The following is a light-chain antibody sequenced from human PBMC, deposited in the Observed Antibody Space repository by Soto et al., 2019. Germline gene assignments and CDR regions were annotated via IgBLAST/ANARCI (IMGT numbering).Light chain of an antibody. J-gene: IGLJ7*01. CDR1: TGAVTSGHY. Sequence: QAVVTQEPSLTVSPGGTVTLTCGSSTGAVTSGHYPYWFQQKPGQPPRTLIYDTSNKYSWTPARFSGSLLGVKAALTLSGAQPEDEAEYYCLLSYSGARAVFGGSTQLTVL. CDR3: LLSYSGARAV. CDR2: DTS. V-gene: IGLV7-46*01.